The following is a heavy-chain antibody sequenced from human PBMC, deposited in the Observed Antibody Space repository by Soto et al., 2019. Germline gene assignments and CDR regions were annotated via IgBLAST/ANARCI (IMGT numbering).Heavy chain of an antibody. D-gene: IGHD3-10*01. CDR2: ISGSGGST. CDR3: AKLRFGELLSPFDY. J-gene: IGHJ4*02. Sequence: GGSLRLSCAASGFTFSSYAMSWVRQAPGKGLEWVSAISGSGGSTYYADSVKGRFTISRDNPKNTLYLQMNSLRAEDTAVYYCAKLRFGELLSPFDYWGQGTLVTVSS. CDR1: GFTFSSYA. V-gene: IGHV3-23*01.